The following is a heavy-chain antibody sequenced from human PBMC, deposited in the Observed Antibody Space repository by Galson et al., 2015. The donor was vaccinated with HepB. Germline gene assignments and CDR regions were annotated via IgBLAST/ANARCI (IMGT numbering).Heavy chain of an antibody. D-gene: IGHD6-19*01. CDR1: GYTFTSYY. J-gene: IGHJ3*02. CDR3: ARFLVVAGTNDAFDI. CDR2: IKPSGGST. V-gene: IGHV1-46*03. Sequence: SVKVSCKASGYTFTSYYMHWVRQAPGQGLEWMGIIKPSGGSTSYAQKFQGRVTMTRDTSTSTVYMELSSLRSEDTAVYYCARFLVVAGTNDAFDIWGQVTMVTVSS.